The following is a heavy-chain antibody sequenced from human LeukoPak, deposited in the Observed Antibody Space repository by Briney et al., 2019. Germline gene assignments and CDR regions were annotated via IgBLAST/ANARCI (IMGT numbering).Heavy chain of an antibody. Sequence: WASVKVSCKASGYTFTGYYMHWVRQAPGQGLEWMGWINPNSGGTNYAQKFQGRVTMTRDTSISTAYMELSRLRSDDTAVYYCARDGSYGLPPLNAFDIWGQGTMVTVSS. CDR1: GYTFTGYY. J-gene: IGHJ3*02. D-gene: IGHD5-18*01. CDR2: INPNSGGT. V-gene: IGHV1-2*02. CDR3: ARDGSYGLPPLNAFDI.